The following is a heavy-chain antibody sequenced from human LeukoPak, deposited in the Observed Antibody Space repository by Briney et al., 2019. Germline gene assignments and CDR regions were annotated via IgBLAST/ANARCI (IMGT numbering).Heavy chain of an antibody. CDR2: INYSGRT. V-gene: IGHV4-59*08. Sequence: SETLSLTCTVSGGSIFTYYWTWIRQPPGKGLEWIGSINYSGRTNFNPSLKSRVTLSIDASKNQFPLMLTAVTAADTAVYYCARPHYYDSSGYYYEGGAFDLWGQGTMVTVSS. J-gene: IGHJ3*01. CDR3: ARPHYYDSSGYYYEGGAFDL. CDR1: GGSIFTYY. D-gene: IGHD3-22*01.